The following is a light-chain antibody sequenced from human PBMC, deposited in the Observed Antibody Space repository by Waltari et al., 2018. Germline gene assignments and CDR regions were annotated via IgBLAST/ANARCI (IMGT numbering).Light chain of an antibody. Sequence: SCRASQSISKYLVWYQQRPGHAPRLLIYAASTRATGIPGRFSGSGFGTDFTLTISRLEPEDFAMYYCQNHERLPATFGQGTKVEIK. J-gene: IGKJ1*01. CDR1: QSISKY. CDR2: AAS. CDR3: QNHERLPAT. V-gene: IGKV3-11*01.